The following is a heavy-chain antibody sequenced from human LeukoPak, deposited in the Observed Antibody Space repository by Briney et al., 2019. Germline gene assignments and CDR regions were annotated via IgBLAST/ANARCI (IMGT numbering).Heavy chain of an antibody. Sequence: ASVKVSCKASGYTFTGYYMHWVRQAPGQGLEWMGWINPNSGGTNYAQKFQGRVTMTRDTSISTAHMELSRLRSDDTAVYYCARGGIVGATWRFWFDPWGQGTLVTVSS. D-gene: IGHD1-26*01. CDR2: INPNSGGT. V-gene: IGHV1-2*02. CDR1: GYTFTGYY. CDR3: ARGGIVGATWRFWFDP. J-gene: IGHJ5*02.